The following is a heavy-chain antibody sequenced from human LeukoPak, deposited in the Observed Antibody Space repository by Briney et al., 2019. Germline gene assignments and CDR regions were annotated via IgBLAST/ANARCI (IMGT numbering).Heavy chain of an antibody. V-gene: IGHV3-23*01. CDR1: GFTFSSYA. D-gene: IGHD3-22*01. CDR2: ISGSGGST. CDR3: AKDLELVVIATYYFDY. J-gene: IGHJ4*02. Sequence: PGGSLRLSCAAYGFTFSSYAMSLVRQAPGKGLEWVSAISGSGGSTYYADSVKGRFTISRDNSKNTLYLQMNSLRAEDTAVYYCAKDLELVVIATYYFDYWGQGTLVTVSS.